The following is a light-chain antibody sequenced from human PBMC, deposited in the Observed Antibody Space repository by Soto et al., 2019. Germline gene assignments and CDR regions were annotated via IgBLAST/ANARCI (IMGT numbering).Light chain of an antibody. Sequence: EIVMTQSPAPLSVSPGGRATLSYRASQSIRGTLAWYQQTPGQAPRLLIYGASTSATSSPARFGGSGSGTEFTLTISSLQSEDVAVFYYLQYNTRWTFGQGTKVDIK. CDR1: QSIRGT. CDR3: LQYNTRWT. J-gene: IGKJ1*01. CDR2: GAS. V-gene: IGKV3-15*01.